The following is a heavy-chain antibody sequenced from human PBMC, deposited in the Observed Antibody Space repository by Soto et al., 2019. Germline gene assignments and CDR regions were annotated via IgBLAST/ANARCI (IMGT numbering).Heavy chain of an antibody. CDR2: INPNSGGT. CDR3: ARDSDTAMNYYFEY. Sequence: ASVKVSCKASGYTFTGYYMHWVRQAPGQGLEWMGWINPNSGGTNYAQKFQGWVTMTRDTSISTAYMELSRLRSDDTAVYYCARDSDTAMNYYFEYWGQGTLVTVSS. D-gene: IGHD5-18*01. V-gene: IGHV1-2*04. CDR1: GYTFTGYY. J-gene: IGHJ4*02.